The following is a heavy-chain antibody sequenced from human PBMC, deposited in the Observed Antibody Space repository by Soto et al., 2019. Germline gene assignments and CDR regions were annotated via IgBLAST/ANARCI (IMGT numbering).Heavy chain of an antibody. J-gene: IGHJ6*02. V-gene: IGHV3-30*04. D-gene: IGHD6-13*01. CDR3: AKVSQQLVFSFGLDV. Sequence: PGGSLRLSCTASKFSFSSYSMHWVRQAPGKGLEWVALISSDGRNTYYSASVKGRFTISRDNSKSTLYLQMSSLTTEDTAVYHFAKVSQQLVFSFGLDVWGQGTTVTVSS. CDR2: ISSDGRNT. CDR1: KFSFSSYS.